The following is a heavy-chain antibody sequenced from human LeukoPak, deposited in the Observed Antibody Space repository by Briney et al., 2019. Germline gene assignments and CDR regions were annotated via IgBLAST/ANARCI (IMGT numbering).Heavy chain of an antibody. V-gene: IGHV5-51*01. CDR1: GYSFTSYW. CDR3: ARRCFSTYYYDSSVDYFDY. Sequence: GESLKISCKGSGYSFTSYWIGWVRQMPGKALEWMGIIYPGDSDTRYSPSFQGQVTISADKSISTAYLQWSSLKASDTAMYYCARRCFSTYYYDSSVDYFDYWGQGTLVTVSS. J-gene: IGHJ4*02. D-gene: IGHD3-22*01. CDR2: IYPGDSDT.